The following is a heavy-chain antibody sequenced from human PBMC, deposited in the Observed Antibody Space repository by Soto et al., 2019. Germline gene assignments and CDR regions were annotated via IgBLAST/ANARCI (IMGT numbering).Heavy chain of an antibody. CDR2: IIPIFGTA. Sequence: SVKVSCKASGGTFSSYAISWVRQAPGQGLEWMGGIIPIFGTANYAQKFQGRVTITADESTSTAYMELSSLRSEDTAVYYCARDRGLTARLFFDYWGQGTLVTVSS. CDR1: GGTFSSYA. CDR3: ARDRGLTARLFFDY. V-gene: IGHV1-69*13. J-gene: IGHJ4*02. D-gene: IGHD6-6*01.